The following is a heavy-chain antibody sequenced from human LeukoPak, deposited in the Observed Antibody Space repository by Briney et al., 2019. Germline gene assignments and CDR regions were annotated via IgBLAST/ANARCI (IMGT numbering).Heavy chain of an antibody. Sequence: SETLSLTCAVYGGSFSGYYWSWIRQPPGKGLEWIGEINHSGSTNYNPSLKSRVTISVDTSKNQFSRKLSSVTAADTAVYYCARQTGSGLFILPGGQGTLVTVSS. D-gene: IGHD3/OR15-3a*01. CDR1: GGSFSGYY. CDR3: ARQTGSGLFILP. J-gene: IGHJ4*02. CDR2: INHSGST. V-gene: IGHV4-34*01.